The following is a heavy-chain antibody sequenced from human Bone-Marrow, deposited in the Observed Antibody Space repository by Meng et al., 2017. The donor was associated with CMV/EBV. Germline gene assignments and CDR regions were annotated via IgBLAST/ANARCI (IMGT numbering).Heavy chain of an antibody. Sequence: GGSLRLSCAASGFTFSTYAMTWVRQAPGKGLEWVSTISGSGDSTYSADSVKGRFTISRDNSKNTLYLQMNSLRAEDTAVYYCASGPDRHPPHYYAMHVGGQGTTVTVSS. J-gene: IGHJ6*02. CDR1: GFTFSTYA. CDR3: ASGPDRHPPHYYAMHV. CDR2: ISGSGDST. V-gene: IGHV3-23*01.